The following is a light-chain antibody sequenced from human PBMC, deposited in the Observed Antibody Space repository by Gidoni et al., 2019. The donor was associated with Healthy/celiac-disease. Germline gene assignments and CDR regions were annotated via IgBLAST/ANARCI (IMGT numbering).Light chain of an antibody. Sequence: QSVLTQPPSVSGAPGQRGTISCTGSISNIGAGSDVHWYQQFPGTAPKLLIYGASKRPSGVPDRFSGFKSGSSAALAITGLQAEDEADYYCQSYDSSLRGFVFASGTQVTVL. CDR1: ISNIGAGSD. CDR2: GAS. V-gene: IGLV1-40*01. CDR3: QSYDSSLRGFV. J-gene: IGLJ1*01.